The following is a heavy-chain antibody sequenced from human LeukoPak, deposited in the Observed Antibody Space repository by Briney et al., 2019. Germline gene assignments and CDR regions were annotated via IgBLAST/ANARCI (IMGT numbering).Heavy chain of an antibody. J-gene: IGHJ4*02. CDR2: INHSGST. CDR1: GGSFSGYY. CDR3: SRHSHVLLWFGELPVSD. Sequence: SETLSLTCAVYGGSFSGYYWSWIRQPPGKGLEWIGEINHSGSTNYNPSLKSRVTISVDTSKNQFSLKLSSVTAADTAVYYCSRHSHVLLWFGELPVSDWGQGTLVTVSS. V-gene: IGHV4-34*01. D-gene: IGHD3-10*01.